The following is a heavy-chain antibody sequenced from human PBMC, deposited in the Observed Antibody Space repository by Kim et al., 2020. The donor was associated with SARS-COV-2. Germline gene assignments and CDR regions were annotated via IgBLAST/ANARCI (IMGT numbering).Heavy chain of an antibody. V-gene: IGHV1-18*01. CDR1: GYTFTSYG. J-gene: IGHJ4*02. CDR3: ARIFWDDSSGYLPFDY. Sequence: ASVKVSCKASGYTFTSYGISWVRQAPGQGLEWMGWISAYNGNTNYAQKLQGRVTMTTDTSTSTAYMELRSLRSDDTAVYYCARIFWDDSSGYLPFDYWGQGTLVTVSS. D-gene: IGHD3-22*01. CDR2: ISAYNGNT.